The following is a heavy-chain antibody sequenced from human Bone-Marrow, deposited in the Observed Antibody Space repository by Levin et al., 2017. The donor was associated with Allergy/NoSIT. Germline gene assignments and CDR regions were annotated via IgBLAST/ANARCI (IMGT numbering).Heavy chain of an antibody. D-gene: IGHD3-3*01. CDR2: SIPIFRTR. Sequence: KISCKASGGTFNSYAISWVRQAPGQGLEWMGGSIPIFRTRNYAQKFQGRVTITADESTTTAFMELSSLRSEDTAVYYCARVGKDFWSGYYLFDNWGQGTLVTVSS. CDR3: ARVGKDFWSGYYLFDN. CDR1: GGTFNSYA. V-gene: IGHV1-69*01. J-gene: IGHJ4*02.